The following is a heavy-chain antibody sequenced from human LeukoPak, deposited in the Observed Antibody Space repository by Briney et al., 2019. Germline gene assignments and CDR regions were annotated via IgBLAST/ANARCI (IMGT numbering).Heavy chain of an antibody. V-gene: IGHV1-18*01. Sequence: SVNVSCKTSRYTFTSYGISSVRQAPGQGVEWMGWISAYNGKTNSAQKFQGRVTFPTDTSRITAYLGRRRLPSRHRPGYYLARDVDSRSWFANWGQRTLVTVTS. CDR3: ARDVDSRSWFAN. J-gene: IGHJ5*02. CDR2: ISAYNGKT. D-gene: IGHD6-13*01. CDR1: RYTFTSYG.